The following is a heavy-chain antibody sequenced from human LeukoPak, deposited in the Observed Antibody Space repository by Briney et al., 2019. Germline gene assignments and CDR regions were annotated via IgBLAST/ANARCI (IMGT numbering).Heavy chain of an antibody. J-gene: IGHJ3*02. D-gene: IGHD2-2*01. V-gene: IGHV1-2*02. CDR3: ATLYCSSTSCYGAFDI. CDR2: INPNSGGT. CDR1: GYTFTGYY. Sequence: ASVKVSCKASGYTFTGYYMHWVRQAPGQGPEWMGWINPNSGGTNYAQKFQGRVTMTRDTSISTAYMELSRLRSDDTAVYYCATLYCSSTSCYGAFDIWGQGTMVTVSS.